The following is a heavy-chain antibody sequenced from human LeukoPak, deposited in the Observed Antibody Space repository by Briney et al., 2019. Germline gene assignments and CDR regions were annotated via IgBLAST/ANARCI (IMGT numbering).Heavy chain of an antibody. CDR1: GFPFSSYA. D-gene: IGHD3-16*02. J-gene: IGHJ4*02. V-gene: IGHV3-30*04. CDR2: ISYDGSNK. CDR3: ARDMLRLGELSLIHDY. Sequence: GGSLRLSCAASGFPFSSYAMHWVRQAPGKGLEWVAVISYDGSNKYYAGCVKRRFTISRDNSKNALYQQMNSLRAEETAVYCCARDMLRLGELSLIHDYWGQGTLVTVSS.